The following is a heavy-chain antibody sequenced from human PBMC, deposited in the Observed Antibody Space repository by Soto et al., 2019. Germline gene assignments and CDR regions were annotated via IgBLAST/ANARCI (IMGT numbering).Heavy chain of an antibody. Sequence: SETLSLTCAVSGYSISSGYYWGWIRQPPGKGLEWIGSIYHSGSTYYNPSLKSRVTISVDTSKNQFSLKLSSVTAADTAVYYCARDGDYYDSSGGLYYYYGMDVWGQATTVTVSS. V-gene: IGHV4-38-2*02. CDR3: ARDGDYYDSSGGLYYYYGMDV. D-gene: IGHD3-22*01. J-gene: IGHJ6*02. CDR1: GYSISSGYY. CDR2: IYHSGST.